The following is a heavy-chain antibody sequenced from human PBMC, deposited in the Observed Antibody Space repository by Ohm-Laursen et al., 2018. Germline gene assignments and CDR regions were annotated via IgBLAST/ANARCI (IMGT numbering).Heavy chain of an antibody. CDR2: IYYSGST. Sequence: SETLSLTCTVSGDSISSYYWSWIRQPPGKGLEWIGYIYYSGSTNYNPSLKSRVTISVDTSKNQFSLKLSSVTAADTAVYYCARGPTEQWLVLWGQGTLVTVSS. V-gene: IGHV4-59*01. D-gene: IGHD6-19*01. CDR1: GDSISSYY. J-gene: IGHJ4*02. CDR3: ARGPTEQWLVL.